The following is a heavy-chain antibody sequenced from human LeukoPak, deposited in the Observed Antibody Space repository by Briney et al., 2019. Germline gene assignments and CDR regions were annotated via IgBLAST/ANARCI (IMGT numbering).Heavy chain of an antibody. J-gene: IGHJ4*02. CDR1: GGTFSSYA. V-gene: IGHV1-69*05. D-gene: IGHD1-1*01. CDR2: IIPIFGTA. CDR3: ARTATQGTVEDY. Sequence: ASVKVSCKASGGTFSSYAISWVRQAPGQGLEWMGGIIPIFGTANYAQKFQGRVTITTDESTSTAYMELSSLRSEDTAVYYCARTATQGTVEDYWGQGTLVTVSS.